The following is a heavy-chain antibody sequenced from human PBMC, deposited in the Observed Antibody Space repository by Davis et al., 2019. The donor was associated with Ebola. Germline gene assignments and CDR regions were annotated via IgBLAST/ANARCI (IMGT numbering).Heavy chain of an antibody. CDR1: GYTFTSYG. CDR2: ISAYNGNT. Sequence: AASVKVSCKASGYTFTSYGISWVRQAPGQGLEWMGWISAYNGNTNYAQKLQGRVTMTTDTSTSTVYMELSSLRSEDTAVYYCARSRFGGGNVRGFGDYWGQGTLVTVSS. CDR3: ARSRFGGGNVRGFGDY. J-gene: IGHJ4*02. V-gene: IGHV1-18*01. D-gene: IGHD4-23*01.